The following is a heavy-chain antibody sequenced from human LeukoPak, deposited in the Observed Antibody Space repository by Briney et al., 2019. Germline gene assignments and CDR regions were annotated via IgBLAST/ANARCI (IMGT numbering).Heavy chain of an antibody. D-gene: IGHD2-15*01. CDR1: GGSISSSNW. CDR2: IYHSGST. J-gene: IGHJ5*02. Sequence: SGTLSLTCAVSGGSISSSNWWSWVRQPPGKGLEWIGEIYHSGSTNYNPSLKSRVTISVDKSKNQFSLKLSSVTAADTAVYYCARGNRYCSGGSCYRQVNWFDPWGQGTLVTVSS. CDR3: ARGNRYCSGGSCYRQVNWFDP. V-gene: IGHV4-4*02.